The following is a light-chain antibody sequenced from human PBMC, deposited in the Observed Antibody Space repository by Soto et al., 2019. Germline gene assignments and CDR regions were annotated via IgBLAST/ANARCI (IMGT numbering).Light chain of an antibody. Sequence: DVVMTQSPLSLSVTLGQPASISCRSSQGLVYSDGNTFLNWFHQRPGQSPRRLIYQVSNRDSGVPDRVSGSGSGTDYTLTISRVEAEDVGIYYCVQGTHWPWTFGQGNKVEIK. CDR1: QGLVYSDGNTF. V-gene: IGKV2-30*01. CDR3: VQGTHWPWT. CDR2: QVS. J-gene: IGKJ1*01.